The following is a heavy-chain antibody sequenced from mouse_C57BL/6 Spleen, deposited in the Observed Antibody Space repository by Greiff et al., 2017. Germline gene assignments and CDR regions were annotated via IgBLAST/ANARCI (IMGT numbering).Heavy chain of an antibody. CDR3: ARDGWFAY. V-gene: IGHV7-1*01. CDR1: GFTFSDFY. Sequence: EVNVVESGGGLVQSGRSLRLSCATSGFTFSDFYMEWVRQAPGKGLEWIAASRNKANDYTTEYSASVKGRFIVSRDTSQSILYLQMNALRAEDTAIYYCARDGWFAYWGQGTLVTVSA. CDR2: SRNKANDYTT. J-gene: IGHJ3*01.